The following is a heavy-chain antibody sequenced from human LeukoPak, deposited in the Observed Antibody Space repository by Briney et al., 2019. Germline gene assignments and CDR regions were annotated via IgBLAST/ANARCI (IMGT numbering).Heavy chain of an antibody. CDR1: GFTFSSYS. CDR3: ARVGSWDAFDI. V-gene: IGHV3-21*01. CDR2: ISSSSSYI. D-gene: IGHD3-10*01. Sequence: GESLRLSCAASGFTFSSYSMNWVRQAPGKGLEWVSSISSSSSYIYYADSVKGRFTISRDNAKNSLYLQMNSLRAEDTAVYYCARVGSWDAFDIWGQGTMVTVSS. J-gene: IGHJ3*02.